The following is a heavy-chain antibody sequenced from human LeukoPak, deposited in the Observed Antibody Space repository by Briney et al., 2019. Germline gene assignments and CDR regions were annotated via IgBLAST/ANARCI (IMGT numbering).Heavy chain of an antibody. V-gene: IGHV3-48*03. Sequence: GRSLRLSCAASGFIFSSYEMNWVRQAPGKGLEWVSFISSSGSDIYYADSVKGRFTISRDNAKNSLYLQMNNMRAEDTAVYYCARGYCGGGSCWEVDYWGQGTLVTVSS. CDR2: ISSSGSDI. D-gene: IGHD2-15*01. CDR3: ARGYCGGGSCWEVDY. J-gene: IGHJ4*02. CDR1: GFIFSSYE.